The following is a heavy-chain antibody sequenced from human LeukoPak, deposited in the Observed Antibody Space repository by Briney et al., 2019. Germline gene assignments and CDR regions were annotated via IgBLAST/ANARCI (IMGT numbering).Heavy chain of an antibody. D-gene: IGHD6-13*01. CDR1: GYSFIGYY. V-gene: IGHV1-2*02. CDR2: INPNIGDT. Sequence: ASVKVSCKASGYSFIGYYIHWLRQAPGQGLEWMGWINPNIGDTNYAQKFQGRVTMTRDTSISTAYMELSRLRFDDTAVYYCARINSSRWYDFWGQGTLVTVSS. J-gene: IGHJ4*02. CDR3: ARINSSRWYDF.